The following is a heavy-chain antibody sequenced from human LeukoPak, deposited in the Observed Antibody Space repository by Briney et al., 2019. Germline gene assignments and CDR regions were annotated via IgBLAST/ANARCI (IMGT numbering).Heavy chain of an antibody. V-gene: IGHV1-46*01. J-gene: IGHJ4*02. CDR1: GFTVTNYH. Sequence: ASVKVSCTASGFTVTNYHMHWVRQAPGQGLEWVGLIKGTGDSPDYAQKFQGRVTVTCDTSTNTAYLELRSLKLEDTAVYYCARAPAGTLDFWGQGTLVTVS. D-gene: IGHD6-13*01. CDR2: IKGTGDSP. CDR3: ARAPAGTLDF.